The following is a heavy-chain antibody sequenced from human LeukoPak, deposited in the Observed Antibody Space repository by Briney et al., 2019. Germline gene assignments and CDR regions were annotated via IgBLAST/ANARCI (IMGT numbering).Heavy chain of an antibody. D-gene: IGHD3-22*01. V-gene: IGHV3-74*01. Sequence: GGSLRLSCAASRFTFTNYWMHWVRQAPGKGLVWVSRINSDGSSTTYADSVKGRFTISRDNAKNMLYLQMNSLRADDTAVYYCARVSGTDSSGYVDWFDPWGQGTLVTVSS. CDR1: RFTFTNYW. CDR2: INSDGSST. CDR3: ARVSGTDSSGYVDWFDP. J-gene: IGHJ5*02.